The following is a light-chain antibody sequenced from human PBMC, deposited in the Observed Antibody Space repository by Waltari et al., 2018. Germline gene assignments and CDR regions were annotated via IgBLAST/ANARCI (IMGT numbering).Light chain of an antibody. J-gene: IGLJ2*01. V-gene: IGLV1-40*01. Sequence: QSVLTHPPSVSGAPGQRVTIYCPGRSSSIGAGYDVNWYPQLPGTAPKLRIYGNNNRPSGVPVRFSGSKSGTSASLAISGRQAEDEADYYCQSYESSLSGSVFGGGTNLTVL. CDR3: QSYESSLSGSV. CDR1: SSSIGAGYD. CDR2: GNN.